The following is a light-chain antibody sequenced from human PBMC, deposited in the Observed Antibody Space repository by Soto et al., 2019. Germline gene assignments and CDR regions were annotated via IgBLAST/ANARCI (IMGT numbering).Light chain of an antibody. CDR3: QQYNTWPAYT. CDR1: QSVNSN. Sequence: EIVMTQSPATLSVSPGERATLSCRASQSVNSNLAWYQHKPGQAPRLLIYGASTRDTGFPARFSGSGSGTDFTLTTTSLQSEDSAVYFCQQYNTWPAYTFGQGTKLEI. CDR2: GAS. V-gene: IGKV3-15*01. J-gene: IGKJ2*01.